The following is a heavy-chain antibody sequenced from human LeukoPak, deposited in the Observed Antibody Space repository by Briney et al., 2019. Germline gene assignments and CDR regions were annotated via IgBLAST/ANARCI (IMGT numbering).Heavy chain of an antibody. J-gene: IGHJ6*02. V-gene: IGHV4-59*08. D-gene: IGHD1-14*01. CDR2: IYYSGST. CDR1: GGSISSNY. CDR3: ARHSGIGYYYYGVDV. Sequence: SGTLSLTCTVSGGSISSNYWSWIRQPPGKGLEWVGHIYYSGSTDYNPPLTSRVIISVDTSKNQFSLQLSSVTAADTAVYFCARHSGIGYYYYGVDVWGQGTTVTVSS.